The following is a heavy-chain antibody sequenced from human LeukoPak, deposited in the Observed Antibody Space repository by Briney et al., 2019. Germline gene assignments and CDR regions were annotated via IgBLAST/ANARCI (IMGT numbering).Heavy chain of an antibody. V-gene: IGHV4-30-2*01. CDR1: GGSISSGGYY. J-gene: IGHJ6*03. CDR3: ASQQYYYYYMDG. CDR2: IYHSGST. Sequence: SETLSLTCTVSGGSISSGGYYWSWIRQPPGKGLEWIGYIYHSGSTYYNPSLKSRVTISVDRSKNQFSLKLSSVTAADTAVYYCASQQYYYYYMDGWGKGTTVTVSS.